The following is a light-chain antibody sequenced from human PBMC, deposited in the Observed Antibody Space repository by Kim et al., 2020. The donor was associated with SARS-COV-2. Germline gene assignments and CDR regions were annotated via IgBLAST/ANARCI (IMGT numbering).Light chain of an antibody. Sequence: DIQMTQSPSTLSASVGDRVTITCRASQSITGWLAWYQQKPGKAPQLLIYDASNLESGVPSRFSGSGSGTEFTLTISSLQPDDFATYYCQQYNAYRSFGRGATV. CDR1: QSITGW. CDR2: DAS. V-gene: IGKV1-5*01. CDR3: QQYNAYRS. J-gene: IGKJ4*01.